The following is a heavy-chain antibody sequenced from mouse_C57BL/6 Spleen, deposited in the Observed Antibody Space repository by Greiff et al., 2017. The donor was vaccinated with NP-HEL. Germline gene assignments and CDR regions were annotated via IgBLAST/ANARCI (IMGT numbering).Heavy chain of an antibody. Sequence: QVQLQQSGAELVKPGASVKLSCKASGYTFTSYWMHWVKQRPGQGLEWIGMIHPNSGSTNYNEKFKSKATLTVDKSSSTAYMQLSSLTSEDSAVYYCARPFDPYYFDYWGQGTTLTVSS. CDR2: IHPNSGST. CDR1: GYTFTSYW. J-gene: IGHJ2*01. CDR3: ARPFDPYYFDY. V-gene: IGHV1-64*01.